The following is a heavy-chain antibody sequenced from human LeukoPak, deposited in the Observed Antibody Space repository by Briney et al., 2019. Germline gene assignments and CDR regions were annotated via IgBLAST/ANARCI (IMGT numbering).Heavy chain of an antibody. CDR1: GFTFSSYA. CDR2: ISSSGGST. D-gene: IGHD6-13*01. Sequence: GGSLRLSCAASGFTFSSYALSWVRQAPGKGLEWVSAISSSGGSTYYANSGKGRFTISRDNSKNTLYLQMNSLRAEDTAVYYCANPLWQQPEHNWFDPWGQGTLVTVSS. V-gene: IGHV3-23*01. CDR3: ANPLWQQPEHNWFDP. J-gene: IGHJ5*02.